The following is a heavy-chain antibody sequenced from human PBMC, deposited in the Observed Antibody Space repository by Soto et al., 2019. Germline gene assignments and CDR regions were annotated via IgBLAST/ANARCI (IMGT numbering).Heavy chain of an antibody. J-gene: IGHJ4*02. CDR3: ARSGPGGYIDY. D-gene: IGHD3-22*01. V-gene: IGHV6-1*01. Sequence: SQTLSLPCAISGDSVSSNSAAWNLVRHSPSRGLEWRGSSYYRSKWYNHYAVSVKSRISVNPDTSKNHFSLQLNSVTPEDTAVYYCARSGPGGYIDYWGQGTLVIVYS. CDR1: GDSVSSNSAA. CDR2: SYYRSKWYN.